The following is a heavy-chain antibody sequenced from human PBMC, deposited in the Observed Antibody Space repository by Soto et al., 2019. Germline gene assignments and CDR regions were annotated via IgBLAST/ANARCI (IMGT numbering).Heavy chain of an antibody. CDR1: GGSFSSSSYY. J-gene: IGHJ4*02. CDR2: MYYSGRP. CDR3: ASQWGCRYNWNYLDY. Sequence: QLQLQESGPGVVKPSETLSLTCSVSGGSFSSSSYYWAWIRQPPGKGLAWIGSMYYSGRPYYNLSLKSRITISVKTSKNAYSLKLNSVTDTDTAVYYCASQWGCRYNWNYLDYWGQGTLVTVSP. D-gene: IGHD1-20*01. V-gene: IGHV4-39*01.